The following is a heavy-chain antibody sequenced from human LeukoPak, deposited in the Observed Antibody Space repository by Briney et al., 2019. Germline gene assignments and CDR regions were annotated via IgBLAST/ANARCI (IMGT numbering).Heavy chain of an antibody. J-gene: IGHJ4*02. D-gene: IGHD3-10*01. CDR2: ISYDGSNK. V-gene: IGHV3-30-3*01. Sequence: EGSLRLSSAASGFTFSSYAMHWVRQAPGKGLEWVAVISYDGSNKYYADSVKGRFTISRDNSKNTMYLQMNSLRAEDTAVYYCARNMVRGVIIPPWFGSLDYWGQGTLVTVSS. CDR1: GFTFSSYA. CDR3: ARNMVRGVIIPPWFGSLDY.